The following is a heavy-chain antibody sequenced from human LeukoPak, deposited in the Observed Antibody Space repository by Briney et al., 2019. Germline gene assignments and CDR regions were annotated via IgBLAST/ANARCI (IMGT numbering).Heavy chain of an antibody. CDR1: GFTFSSYG. CDR2: IRYDGSNK. Sequence: TGGSLRLSCAASGFTFSSYGMHWVRQAPGKGLEWVAFIRYDGSNKYYADSVKGRFTISRDNSKNTLYLQMNSLRAEDTAVYYCAKDPQYYYYYYMDVWGKGTTVTVS. V-gene: IGHV3-30*02. J-gene: IGHJ6*03. CDR3: AKDPQYYYYYYMDV.